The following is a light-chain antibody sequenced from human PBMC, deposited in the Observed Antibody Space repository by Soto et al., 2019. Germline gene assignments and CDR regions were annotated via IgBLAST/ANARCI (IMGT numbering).Light chain of an antibody. V-gene: IGKV3-20*01. Sequence: IVLTQSPGTLSLSPGETATLSCTASQSVSSSYLAWYQQKPGQAPRLLIYGPSSRATGIPDRFSGSGSGTDFTLTISRLEPEDFAVYYCQQYGSSPRTFGQGTKVDIK. J-gene: IGKJ1*01. CDR1: QSVSSSY. CDR2: GPS. CDR3: QQYGSSPRT.